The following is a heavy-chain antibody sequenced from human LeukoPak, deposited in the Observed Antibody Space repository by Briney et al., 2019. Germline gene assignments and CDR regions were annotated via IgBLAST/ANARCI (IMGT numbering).Heavy chain of an antibody. CDR3: AKLDYHNIAALEYFQH. Sequence: GGSLRLSCAASGFTFNHYGMHWVRQAPGKGLEWVAVISFVGSKKYYVDSVTGRFTISRDDSKNTLNLQMNSLRPEDTAVYFCAKLDYHNIAALEYFQHWGQGTLVTVSS. CDR1: GFTFNHYG. V-gene: IGHV3-30*18. CDR2: ISFVGSKK. D-gene: IGHD3-16*01. J-gene: IGHJ1*01.